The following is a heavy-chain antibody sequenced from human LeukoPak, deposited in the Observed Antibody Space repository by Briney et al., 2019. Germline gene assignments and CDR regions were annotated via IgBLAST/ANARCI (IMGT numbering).Heavy chain of an antibody. Sequence: ASVKASCKASGYIFTDYYMHWVRQAPGQGLEWMGWINPISGGTNYAQKFQGRVTMTRDTSISTAYMDLSRLTSDDTAVYYCARDRGRISDYYGSGRSLHYYMDVWGKGTTVTVSS. D-gene: IGHD3-10*01. CDR2: INPISGGT. V-gene: IGHV1-2*02. J-gene: IGHJ6*03. CDR1: GYIFTDYY. CDR3: ARDRGRISDYYGSGRSLHYYMDV.